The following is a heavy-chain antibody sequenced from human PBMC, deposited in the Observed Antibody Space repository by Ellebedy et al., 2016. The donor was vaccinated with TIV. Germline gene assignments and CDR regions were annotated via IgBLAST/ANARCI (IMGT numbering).Heavy chain of an antibody. Sequence: ASVKVSXKGSRYIYTGYYIHWVRQAPGQGLEWMGWFNPNRGDTQSAQKFQDRLTLSNDPSITTAYMELTSLTSDDTAVYYCAREGGLDAFDVWGQGTVVTVSS. CDR1: RYIYTGYY. D-gene: IGHD5-12*01. V-gene: IGHV1-2*02. CDR3: AREGGLDAFDV. CDR2: FNPNRGDT. J-gene: IGHJ3*01.